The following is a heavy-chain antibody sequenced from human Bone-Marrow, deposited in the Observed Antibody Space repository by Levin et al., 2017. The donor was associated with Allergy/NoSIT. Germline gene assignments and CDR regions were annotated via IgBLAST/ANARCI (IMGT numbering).Heavy chain of an antibody. CDR1: GYTFTTYD. CDR2: MNPNTGDA. Sequence: GASVKVSCKASGYTFTTYDINWVRQATGQGLEWMGWMNPNTGDAGYAQKFQGRVSMTTDTSISTAYMELSSLKSEDTAVYYCARGYSSGWSLDWGQGTQVTVSS. D-gene: IGHD6-19*01. J-gene: IGHJ4*02. CDR3: ARGYSSGWSLD. V-gene: IGHV1-8*01.